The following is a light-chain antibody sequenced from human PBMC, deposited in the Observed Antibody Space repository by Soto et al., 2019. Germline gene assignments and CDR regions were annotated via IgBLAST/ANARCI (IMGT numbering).Light chain of an antibody. V-gene: IGKV1-39*01. CDR2: SAS. J-gene: IGKJ1*01. CDR3: QQTYSTPWT. Sequence: DIQMTQSPASLSSSVGDRVTISCRSNRTIAKYLNWYQQKPGEVPKLLFYSASTLQSAVPSRFSGTGPGTEFSLTVTSLQPEDFATYYCQQTYSTPWTFGRGTKVEVK. CDR1: RTIAKY.